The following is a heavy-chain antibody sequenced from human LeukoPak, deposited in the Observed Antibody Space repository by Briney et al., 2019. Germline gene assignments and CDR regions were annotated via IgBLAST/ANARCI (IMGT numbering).Heavy chain of an antibody. CDR2: IITNFGTA. Sequence: SVKVSCKASGGTFSSYAISWVRQAPGQGLEWMGGIITNFGTANYAQKFQGRVTITAGESTSTSYMELSSLRSEDTAVYYCAGIVRYFDWLIYWGQGTLVTVSS. CDR3: AGIVRYFDWLIY. J-gene: IGHJ4*02. CDR1: GGTFSSYA. D-gene: IGHD3-9*01. V-gene: IGHV1-69*01.